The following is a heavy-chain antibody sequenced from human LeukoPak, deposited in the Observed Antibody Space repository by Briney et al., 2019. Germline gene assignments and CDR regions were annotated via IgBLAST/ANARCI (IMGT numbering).Heavy chain of an antibody. V-gene: IGHV3-64D*06. D-gene: IGHD6-13*01. Sequence: RGSLRLSCSASGFIISNYAMHWVRQAPGKGLEYVSAISANGGSTYDADSVKGRFTISRDNSKNTLYLHMSSLRAEDTAIYHCVKDLYRGDTSSWYYFDYWGQGTLVTVSA. CDR3: VKDLYRGDTSSWYYFDY. CDR2: ISANGGST. J-gene: IGHJ4*02. CDR1: GFIISNYA.